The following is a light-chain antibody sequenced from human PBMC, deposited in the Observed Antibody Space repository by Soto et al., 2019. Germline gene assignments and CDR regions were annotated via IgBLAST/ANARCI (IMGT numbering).Light chain of an antibody. CDR3: LLSYNGPCV. V-gene: IGLV7-46*01. Sequence: QAVVTEEPSLTVSPGGTFTLTCGSSTGAVTNGHYPYWFQQKPGQAPRALIYDTTDTHSWTPARFSGSLLGGKAALTLPGAQPEVEAEYYCLLSYNGPCVFGTGTKVTVL. CDR2: DTT. J-gene: IGLJ1*01. CDR1: TGAVTNGHY.